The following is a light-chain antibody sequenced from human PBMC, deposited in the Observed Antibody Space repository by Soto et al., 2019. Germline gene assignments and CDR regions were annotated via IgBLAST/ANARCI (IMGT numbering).Light chain of an antibody. CDR2: DVS. CDR3: SSYTSSSTLYV. CDR1: SSDVGGYNY. V-gene: IGLV2-14*01. Sequence: QSVLTQPASVSGSPVHSITISCTGTSSDVGGYNYVSRYQQHPGRAPKLMIYDVSNRPSGVSNRFSGSKSGNTASLTISGLQAEDEADYYCSSYTSSSTLYVFGTGTKVTVL. J-gene: IGLJ1*01.